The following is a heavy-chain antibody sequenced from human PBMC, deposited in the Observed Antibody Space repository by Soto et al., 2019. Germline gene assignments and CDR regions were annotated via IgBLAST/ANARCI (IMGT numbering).Heavy chain of an antibody. J-gene: IGHJ4*02. CDR1: EFSFSSDA. CDR2: ISFDGNII. CDR3: ARTFDTITYYFDY. Sequence: GGSLRLYCAASEFSFSSDAMHWIRQAPGKGLEWVAVISFDGNIIHYADSVKGRFIISRDNSKNTLYLQMHSLSGEDPAVYYCARTFDTITYYFDYWGQGTLVTVSS. V-gene: IGHV3-30-3*01. D-gene: IGHD3-9*01.